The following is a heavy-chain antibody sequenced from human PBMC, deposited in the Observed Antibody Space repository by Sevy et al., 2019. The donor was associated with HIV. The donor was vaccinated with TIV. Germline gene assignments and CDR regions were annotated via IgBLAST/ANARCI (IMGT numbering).Heavy chain of an antibody. D-gene: IGHD3-22*01. J-gene: IGHJ4*02. CDR2: ISGSGGST. V-gene: IGHV3-23*01. CDR1: GFTFSSYA. Sequence: GGSLRLSCAASGFTFSSYAMSWVRQAPGKGLEWVSAISGSGGSTYYTDSVKGRFTISRDNSKNTLYLQMNSLIAEDTAVYYCAKRQTSTYYDSSGYKEGALDYWGQGTLVTVSS. CDR3: AKRQTSTYYDSSGYKEGALDY.